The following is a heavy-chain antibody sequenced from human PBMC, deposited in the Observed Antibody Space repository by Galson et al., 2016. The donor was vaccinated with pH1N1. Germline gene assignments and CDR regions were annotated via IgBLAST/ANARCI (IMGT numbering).Heavy chain of an antibody. Sequence: QSGAEVKKPGESLKISCKGSGYGFPTSWIGWVRQMPGKGLEWMGSIYLDDSDTRYSPSFQGQVTISADKSIRTAYLPWSSLKASDTAIYYCARQVALDPPVEYYYIDVWGKGTTVIVSS. CDR1: GYGFPTSW. J-gene: IGHJ6*03. V-gene: IGHV5-51*01. CDR2: IYLDDSDT. D-gene: IGHD1-1*01. CDR3: ARQVALDPPVEYYYIDV.